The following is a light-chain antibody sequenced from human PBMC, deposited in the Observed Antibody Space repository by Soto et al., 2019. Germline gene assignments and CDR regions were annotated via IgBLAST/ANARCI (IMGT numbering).Light chain of an antibody. J-gene: IGKJ5*01. CDR3: QQGSNWPLT. CDR2: DTS. CDR1: QSVSRF. V-gene: IGKV3-11*01. Sequence: EIVLTQSPATLSLSPGERATLSRRASQSVSRFLAWYQQKPGQAPRLLIYDTSNRATGIPARFSGSGSGTDFTLTINSLEPEDFAVYFCQQGSNWPLTFGQGTRLEIK.